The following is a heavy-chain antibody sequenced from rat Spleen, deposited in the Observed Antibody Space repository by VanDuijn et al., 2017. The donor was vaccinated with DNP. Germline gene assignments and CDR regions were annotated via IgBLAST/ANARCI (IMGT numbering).Heavy chain of an antibody. CDR3: ATHPLTTVAPNWFAS. CDR2: ISTSGGST. CDR1: GFTFSNYY. V-gene: IGHV5-25*01. Sequence: EVQLVESGGGLVQVGRSLKLSCAASGFTFSNYYMAWVRQAPKKGLEWVATISTSGGSTYYRDSVKGRFTVSRDNAKSTLYLQMDSLGSEDTATYYCATHPLTTVAPNWFASWGRGTLVTVSS. D-gene: IGHD1-1*01. J-gene: IGHJ3*01.